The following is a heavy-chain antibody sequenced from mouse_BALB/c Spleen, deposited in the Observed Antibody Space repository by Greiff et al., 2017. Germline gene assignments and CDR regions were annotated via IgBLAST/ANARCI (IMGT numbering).Heavy chain of an antibody. Sequence: EVMLVESGGGLVKPGGSLKLSCAASGFTFSSYAMSWVRQTPEQRLEWVGEICSGGSYTYYPDTVTGRFTISRDNAKNTLYLEMSSLRSEDTAMYYCAREGTTATGGFAYWGQGTLVTVSA. CDR3: AREGTTATGGFAY. CDR1: GFTFSSYA. CDR2: ICSGGSYT. J-gene: IGHJ3*01. V-gene: IGHV5-9-4*01. D-gene: IGHD1-2*01.